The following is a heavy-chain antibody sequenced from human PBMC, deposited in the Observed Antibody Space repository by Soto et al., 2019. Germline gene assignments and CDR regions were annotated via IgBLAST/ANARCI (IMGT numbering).Heavy chain of an antibody. J-gene: IGHJ4*02. Sequence: PSETLSLTCAVYGGSFSGYYWSWIRQPPGKGLEWIGEINHSGSTNYNPSLKSRVTISVDTSKNQFSLKLSSVTAADTAVYYCARGVPYYYYDSSGYPYYFDYWGQGTLVTVSS. CDR1: GGSFSGYY. V-gene: IGHV4-34*01. CDR2: INHSGST. CDR3: ARGVPYYYYDSSGYPYYFDY. D-gene: IGHD3-22*01.